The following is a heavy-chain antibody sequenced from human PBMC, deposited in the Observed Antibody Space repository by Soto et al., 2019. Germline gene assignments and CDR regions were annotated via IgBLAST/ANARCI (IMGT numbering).Heavy chain of an antibody. CDR3: ARGRSGDDWDPLDY. V-gene: IGHV4-59*01. Sequence: QVQLQESGPGLVKPSETLSLTCTVSGGSIRNYYWSWIRQSPSKGLEWIGCFYFSGNTNYNPSLKGRMTTAIDTTKHQFPTKLTSVTAADTAVYYCARGRSGDDWDPLDYWGQGTLVSVSS. CDR1: GGSIRNYY. J-gene: IGHJ4*02. D-gene: IGHD5-12*01. CDR2: FYFSGNT.